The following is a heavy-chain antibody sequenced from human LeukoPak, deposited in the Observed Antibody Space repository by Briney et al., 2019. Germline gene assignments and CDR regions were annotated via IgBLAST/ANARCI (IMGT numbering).Heavy chain of an antibody. V-gene: IGHV3-21*01. CDR1: GFTFSSYS. Sequence: GGSLRLSCAASGFTFSSYSMNWVRQAPGKGLEWISSISSSSTYIYYADSVKGRFTISRDNAKNSLYLQMNSPRAEDTAVYYCARAYCSSTRCSYYFDSWGQGTLVTVSS. D-gene: IGHD2-2*01. CDR3: ARAYCSSTRCSYYFDS. CDR2: ISSSSTYI. J-gene: IGHJ4*02.